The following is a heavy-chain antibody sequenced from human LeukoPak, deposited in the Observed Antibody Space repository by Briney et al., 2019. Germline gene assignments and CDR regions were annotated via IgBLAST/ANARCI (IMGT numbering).Heavy chain of an antibody. CDR3: VRGGYCSGGTCYKWNAFDI. CDR2: ISSSSSYI. V-gene: IGHV3-21*01. CDR1: GFTFSSYS. Sequence: GGSLRLSCAASGFTFSSYSMNWVRQAPGKGLEWVSSISSSSSYIYYADSVKGRFTISRDNAKNSLYLQMNSLRAEDTAIYYCVRGGYCSGGTCYKWNAFDIWGQGTRVTVSS. D-gene: IGHD2-15*01. J-gene: IGHJ3*02.